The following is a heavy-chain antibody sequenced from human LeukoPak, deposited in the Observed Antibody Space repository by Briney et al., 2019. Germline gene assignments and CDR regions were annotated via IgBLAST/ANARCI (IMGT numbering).Heavy chain of an antibody. CDR3: ARDRGVVVAAMGYYFDY. D-gene: IGHD2-15*01. CDR1: GFTFSDYY. V-gene: IGHV3-11*01. CDR2: ITNRGSNI. Sequence: GGSLRLSCAASGFTFSDYYMSWIRQAPGKGLEWVSYITNRGSNIYYADSVKGRFTISRDNAKNSLYLQMNSLRAEDTAVYCCARDRGVVVAAMGYYFDYWGQGTLVTVSS. J-gene: IGHJ4*02.